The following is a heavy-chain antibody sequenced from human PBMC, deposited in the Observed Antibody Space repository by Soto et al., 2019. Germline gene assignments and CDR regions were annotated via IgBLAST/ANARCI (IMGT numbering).Heavy chain of an antibody. D-gene: IGHD3-22*01. CDR2: IYPAGSET. Sequence: GESLKISCKGSGYSFFSHWIGWVRQMPGEGLEWVGIIYPAGSETRYSPSFQGQVTISVDKSINTAYLQWSSLKASDTAMYYCARRPWLSGYYDYWGQGTLVTVSS. CDR3: ARRPWLSGYYDY. V-gene: IGHV5-51*01. CDR1: GYSFFSHW. J-gene: IGHJ4*02.